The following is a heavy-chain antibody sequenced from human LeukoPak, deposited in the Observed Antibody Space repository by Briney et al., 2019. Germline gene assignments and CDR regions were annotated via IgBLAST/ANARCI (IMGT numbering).Heavy chain of an antibody. Sequence: ASVKVSCKASGHTFTTYYMHWVRQAPGQGLEWMGWISAYNGNTNYAQKLQGRVTMTTDTSTSTAYMELRSLRSDDTAVYYCARDHKDYYDSSGYPYFDYWGQGTLVTVSS. J-gene: IGHJ4*02. CDR2: ISAYNGNT. CDR3: ARDHKDYYDSSGYPYFDY. D-gene: IGHD3-22*01. CDR1: GHTFTTYY. V-gene: IGHV1-18*04.